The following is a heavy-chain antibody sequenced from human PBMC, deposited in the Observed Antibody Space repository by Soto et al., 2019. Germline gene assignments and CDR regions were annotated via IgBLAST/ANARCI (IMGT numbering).Heavy chain of an antibody. CDR1: GFTFSSYG. J-gene: IGHJ4*02. CDR3: ARGYDDSSVYTLGY. Sequence: EVQLVESGGGLVQPGGSLRLSCAASGFTFSSYGMHWVRQGPGKGLVWVSRIHSDGTSTSYADSVKGRFTISRDNAKNTLYLQMNSLRDEDKAVYYCARGYDDSSVYTLGYWGQGSLVTVSS. CDR2: IHSDGTST. D-gene: IGHD3-22*01. V-gene: IGHV3-74*01.